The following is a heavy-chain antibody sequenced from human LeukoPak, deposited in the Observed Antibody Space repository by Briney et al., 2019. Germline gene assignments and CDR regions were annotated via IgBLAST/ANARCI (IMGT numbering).Heavy chain of an antibody. D-gene: IGHD5-18*01. CDR2: IIPIFGTA. CDR1: GGTFSSYA. V-gene: IGHV1-69*13. Sequence: SVKVSCKASGGTFSSYAISWVRQAPGQGLEWMGGIIPIFGTAKYAQKFQGRVTITADESTSTAYMELSSLRSEDTAVYYCAREDIRGYSYGAHWGDYWGQGTLVTVSS. CDR3: AREDIRGYSYGAHWGDY. J-gene: IGHJ4*02.